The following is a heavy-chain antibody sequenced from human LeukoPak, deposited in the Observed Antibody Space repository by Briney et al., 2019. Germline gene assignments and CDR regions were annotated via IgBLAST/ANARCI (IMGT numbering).Heavy chain of an antibody. CDR1: GGSISSYY. CDR2: IYYSGST. D-gene: IGHD3-10*01. V-gene: IGHV4-59*08. J-gene: IGHJ3*02. CDR3: ARSRRNTMVRGVIKAAFDI. Sequence: PSETLSLTCTVSGGSISSYYWSWIRQPPGKGLEWIGYIYYSGSTNYNPSLKSRVTISVDTSKNQFSLKLSSVTAADTAVYYCARSRRNTMVRGVIKAAFDIWGQGTMVTVSS.